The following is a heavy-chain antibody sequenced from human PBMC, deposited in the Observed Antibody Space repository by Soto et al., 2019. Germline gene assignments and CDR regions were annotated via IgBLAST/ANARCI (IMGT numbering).Heavy chain of an antibody. CDR3: AINFDWYVEGYYGMDV. J-gene: IGHJ6*02. CDR2: IYYSGST. CDR1: GGSISSGGYY. V-gene: IGHV4-31*03. D-gene: IGHD3-9*01. Sequence: SETLSLTCTVSGGSISSGGYYWSWIRHHPGKGLEWIGYIYYSGSTNYNPSLKSRVTISVDTSKNQFSLKLSSVTAADTAVYYCAINFDWYVEGYYGMDVWGQGTTVTVSS.